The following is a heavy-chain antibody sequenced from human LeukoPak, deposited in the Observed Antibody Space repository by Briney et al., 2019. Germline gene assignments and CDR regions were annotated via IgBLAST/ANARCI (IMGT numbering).Heavy chain of an antibody. Sequence: GGSLRLSCAPSGFTVSSSYMSWVRQAPGKGLEWVSMIYRGGSTYYADSVKGRFTISRDNSKNTLYLQMNSLRAEDTAVYYCARTDDSSGYPFYYYGMDVWGQGTTVTASS. V-gene: IGHV3-53*01. J-gene: IGHJ6*02. CDR1: GFTVSSSY. CDR3: ARTDDSSGYPFYYYGMDV. D-gene: IGHD3-22*01. CDR2: IYRGGST.